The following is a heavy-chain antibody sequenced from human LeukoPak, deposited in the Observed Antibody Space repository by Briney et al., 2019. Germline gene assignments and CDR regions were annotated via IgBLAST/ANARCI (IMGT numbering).Heavy chain of an antibody. CDR3: ARGVHVTTFYYYYMDV. V-gene: IGHV1-8*01. D-gene: IGHD4-11*01. J-gene: IGHJ6*03. Sequence: ASVKLSCTASGYTFTSYDINWVRQATGQGLEWMGWMNPNSGNTGYAQKFQGRVTMTRNTSISTAYMELSSLRSEDTAVYYCARGVHVTTFYYYYMDVWGKGTTVTVSS. CDR2: MNPNSGNT. CDR1: GYTFTSYD.